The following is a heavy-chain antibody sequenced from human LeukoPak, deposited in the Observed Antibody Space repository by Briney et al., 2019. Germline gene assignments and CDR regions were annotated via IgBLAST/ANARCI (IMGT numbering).Heavy chain of an antibody. CDR3: VRDLVY. J-gene: IGHJ4*02. Sequence: SETLSLTCTVSGGSISSGSYYWSWIRQPAGKGLEWIGRIYTSGSTNYNPSLKSRVTISVDTSKNQFSLKLSSVTAADTAVYYCVRDLVYWGQGTLVTVSS. V-gene: IGHV4-61*02. D-gene: IGHD1-26*01. CDR1: GGSISSGSYY. CDR2: IYTSGST.